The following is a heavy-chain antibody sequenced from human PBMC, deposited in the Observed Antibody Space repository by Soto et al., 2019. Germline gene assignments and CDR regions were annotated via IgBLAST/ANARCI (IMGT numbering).Heavy chain of an antibody. V-gene: IGHV3-74*01. Sequence: GSLRLSCAASGFTFSTYWMHWVRQAPGKGLVWVSRINSDGSTTNYADSVKGRFTISRDNAKNTLYLQMNSLRAEDTAVYYCARELHGGSYGMDVWGQGTTVTVSS. CDR3: ARELHGGSYGMDV. CDR2: INSDGSTT. CDR1: GFTFSTYW. J-gene: IGHJ6*02.